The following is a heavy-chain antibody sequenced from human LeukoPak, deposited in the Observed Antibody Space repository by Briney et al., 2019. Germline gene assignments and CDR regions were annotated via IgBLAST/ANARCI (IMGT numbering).Heavy chain of an antibody. D-gene: IGHD3-16*01. CDR2: IYQSGST. CDR1: GGSVSSGGYY. J-gene: IGHJ4*02. CDR3: ARSPPLGVDY. V-gene: IGHV4-30-2*01. Sequence: SETLSLTCTVSGGSVSSGGYYWTWIRQPPLKGLEWIGAIYQSGSTYYNPSLKGRVTISVDRSKNQFSLKLSSVTAADTAVYYCARSPPLGVDYWGQGVLLTVSA.